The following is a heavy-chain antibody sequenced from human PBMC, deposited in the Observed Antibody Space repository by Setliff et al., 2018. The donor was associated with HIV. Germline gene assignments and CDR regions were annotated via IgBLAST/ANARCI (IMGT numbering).Heavy chain of an antibody. CDR1: GFTFSSYW. Sequence: GGSLRLSCAASGFTFSSYWMSWVRQAPGKGLEWVANIKQDGSEKHYVDSVKGRFTISRDNAKNSLYLQMNSLRAEDTAVYYCARDPPSIVVVVASYFQHWGQGTLVTVSS. D-gene: IGHD2-15*01. J-gene: IGHJ1*01. CDR2: IKQDGSEK. V-gene: IGHV3-7*03. CDR3: ARDPPSIVVVVASYFQH.